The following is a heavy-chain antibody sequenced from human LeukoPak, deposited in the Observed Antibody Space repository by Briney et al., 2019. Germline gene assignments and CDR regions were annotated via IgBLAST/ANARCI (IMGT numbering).Heavy chain of an antibody. Sequence: SGGSLRLSCAVFGFTFNSYGMNWVRQAPGKGLEWVSLISGSGGSTYYADSVKGRFTISRDNSKNTLYLQMNSLRAEDTAVYYCAYLRGWGQGTLVTVSS. CDR2: ISGSGGST. CDR1: GFTFNSYG. CDR3: AYLRG. D-gene: IGHD3-10*01. V-gene: IGHV3-23*01. J-gene: IGHJ4*02.